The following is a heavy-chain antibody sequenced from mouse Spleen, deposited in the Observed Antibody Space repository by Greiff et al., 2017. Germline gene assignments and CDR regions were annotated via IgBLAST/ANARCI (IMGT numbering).Heavy chain of an antibody. Sequence: EVMLVESGGGLVQPGGSLKLSCAASGFTFSDYYMYWVRQTPEKRLEWVAYISNGGGSTYYPDTVKGRFTISRDNAKNTLYLQMSRLKSEDTAMYYCARQEAQAPFAYWGQGTLVTVSA. CDR2: ISNGGGST. D-gene: IGHD3-2*02. CDR3: ARQEAQAPFAY. V-gene: IGHV5-12*01. CDR1: GFTFSDYY. J-gene: IGHJ3*01.